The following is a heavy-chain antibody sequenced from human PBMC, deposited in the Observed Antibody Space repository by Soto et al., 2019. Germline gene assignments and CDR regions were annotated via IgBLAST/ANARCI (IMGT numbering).Heavy chain of an antibody. Sequence: QVQLVESGGGVVQPGRSLRLSCAASGFTFSSYGMHWVRQAPGKGLEWVAVISYDGSNKYYADSVKGRFTISRDNSKNTLYLQMNSLRAEDTAVYYCARGTIFGVVMATLFDYWGQGTLVTVSS. CDR3: ARGTIFGVVMATLFDY. J-gene: IGHJ4*02. V-gene: IGHV3-30*03. CDR1: GFTFSSYG. CDR2: ISYDGSNK. D-gene: IGHD3-3*01.